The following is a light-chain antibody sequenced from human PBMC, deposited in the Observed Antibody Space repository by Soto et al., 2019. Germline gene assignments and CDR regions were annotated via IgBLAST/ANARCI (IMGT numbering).Light chain of an antibody. CDR1: NVGSKV. CDR2: DDT. J-gene: IGLJ2*01. CDR3: ASWDASLSAVV. Sequence: SYELTQPPSVSVAPGQTATISCGGNNVGSKVVHWYQQKPGQAPVLVVYDDTYRPSGIPDRFFGSKSGTSAYLVISGLRSEDEADYYCASWDASLSAVVFGGGTKLTVL. V-gene: IGLV3-21*02.